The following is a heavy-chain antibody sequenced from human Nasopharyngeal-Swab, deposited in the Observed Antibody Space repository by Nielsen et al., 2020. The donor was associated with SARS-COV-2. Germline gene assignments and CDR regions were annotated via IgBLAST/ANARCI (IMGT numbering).Heavy chain of an antibody. CDR1: GGTFSNYA. CDR3: ATWGFGYGEHAHATFDS. V-gene: IGHV1-69*10. Sequence: SVKVSCKVSGGTFSNYAIRWVRQAPGQGLEWMGGLIVNLGMTKYAQKFKDSVIINADESQGTAYMELSSMISEDTAVYYCATWGFGYGEHAHATFDSWGQGTQVTVSS. D-gene: IGHD4-17*01. CDR2: LIVNLGMT. J-gene: IGHJ4*02.